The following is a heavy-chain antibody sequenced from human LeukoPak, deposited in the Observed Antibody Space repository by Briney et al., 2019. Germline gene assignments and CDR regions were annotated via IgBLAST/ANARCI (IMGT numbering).Heavy chain of an antibody. V-gene: IGHV3-74*01. CDR1: GLTLSSYW. Sequence: PGGSMSLSCVVSGLTLSSYWMHWVRHLPGKGRVWVSCINSVGSNTNHTPSVTGRFTISTDNAKNTLFLQMNSLRTEDTAVYYCARSSYEQDSTRYLTSWGQGTLVTVSS. CDR3: ARSSYEQDSTRYLTS. CDR2: INSVGSNT. J-gene: IGHJ5*02. D-gene: IGHD2/OR15-2a*01.